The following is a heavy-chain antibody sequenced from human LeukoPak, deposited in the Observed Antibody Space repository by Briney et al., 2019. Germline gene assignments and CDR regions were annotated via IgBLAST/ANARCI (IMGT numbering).Heavy chain of an antibody. J-gene: IGHJ4*02. V-gene: IGHV4-30-2*01. CDR2: IYHSGST. CDR3: ARGYSSSPHLDY. Sequence: SQTLSLTCAVSGGSISSGGYSWSWIRQPPGKGLEWIGYIYHSGSTYYNPSLRSRVTISVDRSKNQFSLKLSSVTAADTAVYYCARGYSSSPHLDYWGQGTLVTVSS. D-gene: IGHD6-13*01. CDR1: GGSISSGGYS.